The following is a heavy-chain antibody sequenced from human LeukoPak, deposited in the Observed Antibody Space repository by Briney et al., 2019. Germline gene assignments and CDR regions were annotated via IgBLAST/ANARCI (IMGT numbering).Heavy chain of an antibody. D-gene: IGHD1-14*01. V-gene: IGHV4-59*11. Sequence: SETLSLTCSVSGGPISSHLGSWIRQPPGKGLEWIGYIYDSGSPKYSPSLKSRVTISGDMSKNYFSLTLKSVSVADTAVYYCARGADRRGRRGVYFDYWGQGTLVTVSS. CDR3: ARGADRRGRRGVYFDY. CDR1: GGPISSHL. CDR2: IYDSGSP. J-gene: IGHJ4*02.